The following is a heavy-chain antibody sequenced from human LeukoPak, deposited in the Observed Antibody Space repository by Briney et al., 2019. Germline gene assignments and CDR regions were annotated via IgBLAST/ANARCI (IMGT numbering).Heavy chain of an antibody. CDR3: ARRNGGVLDH. CDR1: GFTFSSYE. CDR2: VTSSSHST. J-gene: IGHJ4*02. D-gene: IGHD2-8*02. Sequence: GGSLRLSCEASGFTFSSYEMSWVRQAPGKGLEWVSSVTSSSHSTYYADSVKGRFTISRDNYKNTLNLQMISLRADDTAVYYCARRNGGVLDHWGQGTLVTVSS. V-gene: IGHV3-23*01.